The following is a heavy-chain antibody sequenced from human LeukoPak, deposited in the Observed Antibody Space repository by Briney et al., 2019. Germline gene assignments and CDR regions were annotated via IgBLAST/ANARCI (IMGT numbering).Heavy chain of an antibody. CDR2: IIPIFGTA. CDR1: GGTFSSYA. V-gene: IGHV1-69*05. Sequence: SVKVSCKASGGTFSSYAISWVRQAPGQGLEWMGRIIPIFGTANYAQKFQGRVTITTDESTSTAYMELSSLRSEDTAVYYCAREGEIRSRGAFDIWGQGTMVTVSS. D-gene: IGHD3-10*01. J-gene: IGHJ3*02. CDR3: AREGEIRSRGAFDI.